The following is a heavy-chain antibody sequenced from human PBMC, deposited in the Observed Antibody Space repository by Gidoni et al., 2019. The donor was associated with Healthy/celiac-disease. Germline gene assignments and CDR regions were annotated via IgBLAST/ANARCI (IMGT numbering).Heavy chain of an antibody. D-gene: IGHD2-15*01. CDR2: INHSGST. J-gene: IGHJ5*02. CDR3: AREPNSNYVPAGVSCSGGSCPSQYNWFDP. V-gene: IGHV4-34*01. CDR1: GGSLSGYY. Sequence: QVQLQQWGAGLLKPSETLSRTGAGYGGSLSGYYWSGMRQPPGTGLEWIGEINHSGSTNYTPSLTSRVTISVDTSKHQCSLKLSSVTAADTAVYYCAREPNSNYVPAGVSCSGGSCPSQYNWFDPWGQGTLVTVSS.